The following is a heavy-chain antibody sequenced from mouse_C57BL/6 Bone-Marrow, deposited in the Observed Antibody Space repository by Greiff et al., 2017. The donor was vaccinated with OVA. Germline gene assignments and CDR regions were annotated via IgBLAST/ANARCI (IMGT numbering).Heavy chain of an antibody. D-gene: IGHD2-3*01. V-gene: IGHV2-6-1*01. J-gene: IGHJ3*01. CDR3: ARQEGYDGYPSFAY. Sequence: QVQLKESGPGLVAPSQSLSITCTVSGFSLTSYGVHWVRQPPGKGLEWLVVIWSDGSTTYNSALKSRLSISKDNSKSQVFLKMNSLQTDDTAMYYGARQEGYDGYPSFAYWGQGTLVTVSA. CDR2: IWSDGST. CDR1: GFSLTSYG.